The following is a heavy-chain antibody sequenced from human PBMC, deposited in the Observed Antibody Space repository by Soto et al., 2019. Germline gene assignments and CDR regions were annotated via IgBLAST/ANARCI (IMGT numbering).Heavy chain of an antibody. CDR2: IHHSGNT. Sequence: SETLSLTCAVSGFSITSGYFWGWIRQPPGKGLEWIGTIHHSGNTYYSPSLKSRVTISVDTSKNQFSLKLSSVTAADTAVYYCARAVYGGNLHDAFDIWGQGTMVTVSS. J-gene: IGHJ3*02. CDR3: ARAVYGGNLHDAFDI. V-gene: IGHV4-38-2*01. D-gene: IGHD4-17*01. CDR1: GFSITSGYF.